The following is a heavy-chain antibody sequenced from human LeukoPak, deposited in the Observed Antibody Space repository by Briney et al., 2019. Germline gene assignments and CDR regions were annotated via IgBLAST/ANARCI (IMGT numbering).Heavy chain of an antibody. Sequence: GGSLRLSCAASGFTFSSYAMSWVRQAPGKGLEWVSIISASGGSTYYADSVKGRFTISRDKSRNYLQMNSLRGDDTAIYYCAKDVMVGEYYGSGSYFDYWGQGTLVTVSS. V-gene: IGHV3-23*01. J-gene: IGHJ4*02. CDR1: GFTFSSYA. CDR3: AKDVMVGEYYGSGSYFDY. D-gene: IGHD3-10*01. CDR2: ISASGGST.